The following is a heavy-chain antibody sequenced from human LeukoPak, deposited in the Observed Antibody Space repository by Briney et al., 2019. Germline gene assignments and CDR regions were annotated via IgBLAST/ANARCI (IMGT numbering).Heavy chain of an antibody. CDR3: PRKYDSSGYYDY. CDR1: GFSFSGYA. CDR2: ISGSGDSA. V-gene: IGHV3-23*01. D-gene: IGHD3-22*01. Sequence: GGSLRLSCVASGFSFSGYAMSWVRQAPGRGLERVSAISGSGDSAYYADSVKGRFTISRDNSKNTLYLQMNSLRAEDTAVYYCPRKYDSSGYYDYWGQGTLVTVSS. J-gene: IGHJ4*02.